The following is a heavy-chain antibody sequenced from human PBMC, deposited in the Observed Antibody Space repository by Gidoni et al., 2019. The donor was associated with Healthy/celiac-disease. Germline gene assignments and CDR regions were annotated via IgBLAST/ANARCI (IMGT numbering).Heavy chain of an antibody. Sequence: QVQLVQSGAEVKKPGASVKVSCMASGYTFTGYYMHGVRQAPGQGLEWMGWINPNSGGTNYAQKFQGRVTRTRDTAISTAYMELSRLRSDDTAVYYCARALWDYDAFDIWGQGTMVTVSS. CDR3: ARALWDYDAFDI. J-gene: IGHJ3*02. CDR1: GYTFTGYY. D-gene: IGHD1-26*01. CDR2: INPNSGGT. V-gene: IGHV1-2*02.